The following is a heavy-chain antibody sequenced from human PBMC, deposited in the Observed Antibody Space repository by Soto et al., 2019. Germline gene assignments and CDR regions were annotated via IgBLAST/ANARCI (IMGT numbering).Heavy chain of an antibody. CDR3: ARDNHDPTRYSGAYYVWFDP. CDR1: GYTFTSYG. D-gene: IGHD1-26*01. V-gene: IGHV1-18*01. J-gene: IGHJ5*02. CDR2: ISPYNGNT. Sequence: QVQLVQSGAEVKKPGASVKVSCKASGYTFTSYGVSWVRQAPGQGLEWMGWISPYNGNTEYAQKRQGRATMTTDTSTSTAYMELRSLGPDDTAVYYCARDNHDPTRYSGAYYVWFDPWGQGTLVTVSS.